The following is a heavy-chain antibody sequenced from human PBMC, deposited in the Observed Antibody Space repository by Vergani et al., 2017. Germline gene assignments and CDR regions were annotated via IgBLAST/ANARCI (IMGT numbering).Heavy chain of an antibody. CDR3: ARDLRSPHYGMDL. V-gene: IGHV3-23*01. CDR1: GFAFSRYA. CDR2: LTASGSGI. Sequence: EVQLLESGGRLVQPGGSLRLSCVASGFAFSRYAMSWVRQAPGKGLEWVSGLTASGSGISYADSVRGRFTISRDNAKSSLYLQMNNLRVEDTAVYYCARDLRSPHYGMDLWGQGTTVTVSS. J-gene: IGHJ6*02.